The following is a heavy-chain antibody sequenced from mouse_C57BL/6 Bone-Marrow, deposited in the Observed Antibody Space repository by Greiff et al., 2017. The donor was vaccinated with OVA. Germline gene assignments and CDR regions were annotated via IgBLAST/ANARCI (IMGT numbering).Heavy chain of an antibody. CDR1: GISITTGNYR. Sequence: EVKVVESGPGLVKPSQTVFLTCTVTGISITTGNYRWSWIRQFPGNKLEWIGYIYYSGTITYTPSLTSRTTITRDTPKNQFFLEMNSLTAEDTATYYCERDGGDGYYLYYAMDYWGQGTSVTVSS. V-gene: IGHV3-5*01. J-gene: IGHJ4*01. D-gene: IGHD2-3*01. CDR2: IYYSGTI. CDR3: ERDGGDGYYLYYAMDY.